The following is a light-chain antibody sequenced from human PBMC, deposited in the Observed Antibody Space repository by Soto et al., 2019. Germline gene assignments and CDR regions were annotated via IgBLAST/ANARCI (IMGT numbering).Light chain of an antibody. V-gene: IGKV3-15*01. CDR3: HQNNKGPRT. CDR2: GAS. Sequence: EIVMTPSPATLSVSTGERATLSCRASASVSRNLVWYQQKPDQATRLLIYGASTRASGIPARFSGSGTGTDCTLTISSRQTEDCAVYYSHQNNKGPRTFGQGTKVEIK. J-gene: IGKJ1*01. CDR1: ASVSRN.